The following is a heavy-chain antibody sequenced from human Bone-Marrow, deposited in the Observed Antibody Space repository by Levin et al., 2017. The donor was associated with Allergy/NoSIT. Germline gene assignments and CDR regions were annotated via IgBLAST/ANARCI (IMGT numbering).Heavy chain of an antibody. D-gene: IGHD6-13*01. CDR1: GFIFDDYV. V-gene: IGHV3-9*01. CDR2: ISWNGAYP. Sequence: SCAASGFIFDDYVMHWVRQAPGKGLEWVSGISWNGAYPGYADSVKGRFTISRDNAKNSLYLQMNSLRAEDTALYYCAKAYSSSWSGRFDSWGQGALVTVSS. CDR3: AKAYSSSWSGRFDS. J-gene: IGHJ4*02.